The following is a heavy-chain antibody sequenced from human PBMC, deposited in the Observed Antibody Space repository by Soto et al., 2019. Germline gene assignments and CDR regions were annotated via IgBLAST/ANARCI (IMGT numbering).Heavy chain of an antibody. CDR2: IIPIFGTA. V-gene: IGHV1-69*13. CDR1: GGTFSSYA. D-gene: IGHD3-3*01. Sequence: SVKVSCKASGGTFSSYAISWVRQAPGQGLEWMGGIIPIFGTANYAQKFQGRVTITADESTSTAYMELSSLRSEDTAVYYCARGALITMFGVVTGQNWFDPWGQGTLVTVSS. CDR3: ARGALITMFGVVTGQNWFDP. J-gene: IGHJ5*02.